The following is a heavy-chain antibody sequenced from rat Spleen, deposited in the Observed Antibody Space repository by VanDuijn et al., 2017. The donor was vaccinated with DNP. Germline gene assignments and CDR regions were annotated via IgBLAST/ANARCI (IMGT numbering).Heavy chain of an antibody. Sequence: QVQLQQSGAELAKPGSSVKISCKASGYTFTSNYFAWIKQTTGQGLEYIRYLNTGSGGTNDNEKFKGKATLTVDKSSSTAFMQLSSLTPDDSAVYYCARSIGITRDWFAYWGQGTLVTVSS. V-gene: IGHV1-43*01. CDR1: GYTFTSNY. CDR3: ARSIGITRDWFAY. CDR2: LNTGSGGT. J-gene: IGHJ3*01. D-gene: IGHD1-5*01.